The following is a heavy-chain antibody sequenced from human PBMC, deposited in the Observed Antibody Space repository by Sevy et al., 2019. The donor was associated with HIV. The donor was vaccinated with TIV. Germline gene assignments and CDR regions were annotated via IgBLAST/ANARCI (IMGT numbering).Heavy chain of an antibody. CDR3: ARERYCSSTSCYPYGMDV. CDR2: ISYDGSNK. V-gene: IGHV3-30-3*01. CDR1: GFTFSSYA. D-gene: IGHD2-2*01. J-gene: IGHJ6*02. Sequence: GGSLRLSCAASGFTFSSYAMHWARQAPGKGVEWVAVISYDGSNKYYAHSVKGRFTISKDNSKNTLYLQMNSLRAEDTAVYYCARERYCSSTSCYPYGMDVWGQGTTVTVSS.